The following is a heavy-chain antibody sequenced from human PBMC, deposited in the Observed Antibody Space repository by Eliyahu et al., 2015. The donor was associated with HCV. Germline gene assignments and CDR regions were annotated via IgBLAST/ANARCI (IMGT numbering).Heavy chain of an antibody. Sequence: QVTLKESGPALVXSTQTXXLTCTFSGFSLTXSGTSVGWIRQAPGKALEWLALVDWEDDKYYSSSLKTRLTISKDTSRNQVVLTMSDMAPSDTATYYCAHNTGPFDMWGQGTLVTVSS. J-gene: IGHJ3*02. V-gene: IGHV2-70*01. D-gene: IGHD5-18*01. CDR2: VDWEDDK. CDR3: AHNTGPFDM. CDR1: GFSLTXSGTS.